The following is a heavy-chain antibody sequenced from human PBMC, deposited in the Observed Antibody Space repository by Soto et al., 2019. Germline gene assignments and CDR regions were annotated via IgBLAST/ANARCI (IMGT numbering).Heavy chain of an antibody. Sequence: SETLSLTCTVSGGSISSSSYYWGWIRQPPGKGLEWIGSIYYSGSTYYNPSLKSRVTISVDTSKNQFSLKLSSVTAADTAVYYCARLTVTTFEARYWGQGTLVTVSS. D-gene: IGHD4-17*01. CDR3: ARLTVTTFEARY. CDR2: IYYSGST. J-gene: IGHJ4*02. V-gene: IGHV4-39*01. CDR1: GGSISSSSYY.